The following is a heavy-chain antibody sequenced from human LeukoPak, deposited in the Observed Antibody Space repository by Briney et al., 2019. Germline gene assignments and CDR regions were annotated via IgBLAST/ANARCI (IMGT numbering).Heavy chain of an antibody. J-gene: IGHJ4*02. CDR2: IYYSGST. CDR1: GGSISSGGYY. D-gene: IGHD5-12*01. V-gene: IGHV4-31*03. Sequence: SQTLSLTCTVSGGSISSGGYYWSWIRQHPGKGLEWIGYIYYSGSTYYHPSLQSRVTISVDTSKNQFSLKLSSVTAADTAVYYCARAPYSGYGYFDYWGQGTLVTVSS. CDR3: ARAPYSGYGYFDY.